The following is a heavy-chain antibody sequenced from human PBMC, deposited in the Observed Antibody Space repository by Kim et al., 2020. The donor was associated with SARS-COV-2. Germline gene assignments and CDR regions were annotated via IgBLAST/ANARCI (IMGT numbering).Heavy chain of an antibody. CDR3: ARGSTNRGRYYYYGMDV. Sequence: ASVKVSCKASGYTFTSYAMNWVRQAPGQGLEWMGWINTNTGNPTYAQGFTGRFVFSLDTSVSTAYLQISSLKAEDTAVYYCARGSTNRGRYYYYGMDVWGQGTTVTVSS. V-gene: IGHV7-4-1*02. CDR2: INTNTGNP. J-gene: IGHJ6*02. CDR1: GYTFTSYA. D-gene: IGHD2-8*01.